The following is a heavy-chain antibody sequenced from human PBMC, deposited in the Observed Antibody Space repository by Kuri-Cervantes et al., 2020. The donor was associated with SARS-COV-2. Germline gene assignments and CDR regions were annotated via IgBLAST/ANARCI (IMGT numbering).Heavy chain of an antibody. CDR3: AKNDLWSGYGMDV. CDR2: ISFDGTEK. J-gene: IGHJ6*02. V-gene: IGHV3-30*18. D-gene: IGHD3-3*01. Sequence: GESLQISCAGSGFTSDISGTHWVRQTPGQGLEWVAFISFDGTEKYYADSVKGRFTISRDNSKNKLFLQMNSLRAEDTAVYYCAKNDLWSGYGMDVWGQGTTVTVSS. CDR1: GFTSDISG.